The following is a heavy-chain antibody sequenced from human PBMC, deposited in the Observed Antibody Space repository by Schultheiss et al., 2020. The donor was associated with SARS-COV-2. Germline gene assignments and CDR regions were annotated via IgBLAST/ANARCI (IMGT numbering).Heavy chain of an antibody. CDR3: AADGNCSGGSCYSSANYYYYYGMDV. CDR1: GFTFTSSA. CDR2: IVVGSGNT. Sequence: KISCKASGFTFTSSAMQWVRQARGQRLEWIGWIVVGSGNTNYAQKFQERVTITRDMSTSTAYMELSSLRSEDTAVYYCAADGNCSGGSCYSSANYYYYYGMDVWGQGTTVTVSS. D-gene: IGHD2-15*01. V-gene: IGHV1-58*02. J-gene: IGHJ6*02.